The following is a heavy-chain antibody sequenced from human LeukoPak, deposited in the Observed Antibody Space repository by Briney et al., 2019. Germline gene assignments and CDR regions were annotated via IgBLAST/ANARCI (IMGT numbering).Heavy chain of an antibody. Sequence: GGSLRLSCAASGFTFSSYGMHWVRQAPGKGLEWVAVISYDGSNKYHVDSVKGRFTISRDNSKNTLYLQMNSLRAEDTAVYYCARYRLYDSSGYYYVEEGAFDYWGQGTLVTVSS. D-gene: IGHD3-22*01. CDR3: ARYRLYDSSGYYYVEEGAFDY. J-gene: IGHJ4*02. V-gene: IGHV3-30*03. CDR2: ISYDGSNK. CDR1: GFTFSSYG.